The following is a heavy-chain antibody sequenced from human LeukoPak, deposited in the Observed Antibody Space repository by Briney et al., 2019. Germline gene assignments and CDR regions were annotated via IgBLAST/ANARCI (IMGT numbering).Heavy chain of an antibody. Sequence: ASVKVSCKASGYTFTSYYMHWVRQAPGQGLEWMGIINPSGGSTSYAQKFQGRVTMTRDTSTNTVYMELSSLRSEDTAVYYCVRDSYDRSPYDYWGQGTLVTVSS. CDR3: VRDSYDRSPYDY. CDR1: GYTFTSYY. CDR2: INPSGGST. J-gene: IGHJ4*02. D-gene: IGHD3-22*01. V-gene: IGHV1-46*01.